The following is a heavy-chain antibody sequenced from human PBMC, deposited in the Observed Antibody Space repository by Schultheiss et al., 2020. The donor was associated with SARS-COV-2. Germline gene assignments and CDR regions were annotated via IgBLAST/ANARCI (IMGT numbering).Heavy chain of an antibody. CDR2: ISYDGSNK. Sequence: LSLTCAASGFTFSSYGMHWVRQAPGKGLEWVAVISYDGSNKYYADSVKGRFTISRDNSKNTLYLQMNSLRAEDTAVYYCARDGGGGSYSVHFDYWGQGTLVTVSS. J-gene: IGHJ4*02. D-gene: IGHD1-26*01. CDR3: ARDGGGGSYSVHFDY. CDR1: GFTFSSYG. V-gene: IGHV3-30*12.